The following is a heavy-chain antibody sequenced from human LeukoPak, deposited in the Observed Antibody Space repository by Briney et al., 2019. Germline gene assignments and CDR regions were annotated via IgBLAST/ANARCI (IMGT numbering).Heavy chain of an antibody. CDR1: GGSISSSSYY. D-gene: IGHD6-19*01. J-gene: IGHJ4*02. Sequence: SETLSLTCTVSGGSISSSSYYWGWIRQPPGKGLEWIGNIYYSGSTYYNPSLKSRVTISVDTSKNQFSLKLSSVTAADTAVYYCAREKYSSGWPTYYFDYWGQGTLVTVSS. CDR3: AREKYSSGWPTYYFDY. CDR2: IYYSGST. V-gene: IGHV4-39*07.